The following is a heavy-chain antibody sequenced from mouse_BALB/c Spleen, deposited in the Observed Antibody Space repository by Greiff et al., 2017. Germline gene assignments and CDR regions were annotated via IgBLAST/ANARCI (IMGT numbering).Heavy chain of an antibody. V-gene: IGHV10-1*02. CDR2: IRSKSNNYAT. D-gene: IGHD3-1*01. CDR3: VRQQPIRYAMDY. CDR1: GFTFNTNA. Sequence: EVKLMESGGGLVQPKGSLKLSCAASGFTFNTNAMNWVRQAPGKGLEWVARIRSKSNNYATYYADSVKDRFTISRDDSQSMLYLQMNNLKTEDTAMYYCVRQQPIRYAMDYWGQGTSVTVSS. J-gene: IGHJ4*01.